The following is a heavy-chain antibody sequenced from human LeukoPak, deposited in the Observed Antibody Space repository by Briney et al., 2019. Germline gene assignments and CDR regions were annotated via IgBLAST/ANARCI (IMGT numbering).Heavy chain of an antibody. CDR1: GGTFSSYA. V-gene: IGHV1-69*13. CDR2: IIPIFGTA. Sequence: GASVKVSCKASGGTFSSYAISWVRQAPGQGLEWVGGIIPIFGTANYAQKFQGRVTITADESTSTAYMELSSLRSEDTAVYYCATGEDSSGYYFDYWGQGTLVTVSS. D-gene: IGHD3-22*01. J-gene: IGHJ4*02. CDR3: ATGEDSSGYYFDY.